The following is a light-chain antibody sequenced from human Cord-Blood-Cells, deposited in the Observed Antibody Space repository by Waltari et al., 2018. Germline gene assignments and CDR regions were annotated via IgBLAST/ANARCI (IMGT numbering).Light chain of an antibody. J-gene: IGKJ2*01. V-gene: IGKV1-13*02. CDR1: QGISSA. CDR2: DAS. CDR3: QQFNSYPPYT. Sequence: AIQLTQSPYSLSASVGDRVTITCRASQGISSALAWYQQKPGKAPKILIYDASSLESGVPSRFSGSGSGTDFTLTISSLQPEDFATYYCQQFNSYPPYTFGQGTKLEIK.